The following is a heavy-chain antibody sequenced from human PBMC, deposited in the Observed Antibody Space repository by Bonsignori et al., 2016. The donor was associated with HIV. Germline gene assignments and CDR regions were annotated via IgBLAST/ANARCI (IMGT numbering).Heavy chain of an antibody. Sequence: WIRQPPGKGLEWVASISTSTNYIYYADSMRGRFSISRDNARASVFLQMRGLRAEDSGTYYCARDTAFDPHAFDVWGQGTVVTVSS. V-gene: IGHV3-21*04. CDR2: ISTSTNYI. D-gene: IGHD3-9*01. CDR3: ARDTAFDPHAFDV. J-gene: IGHJ3*01.